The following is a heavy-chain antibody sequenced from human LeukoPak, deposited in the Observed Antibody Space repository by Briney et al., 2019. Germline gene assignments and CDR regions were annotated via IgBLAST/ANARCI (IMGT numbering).Heavy chain of an antibody. CDR2: ISGSGGST. CDR1: GFTFSTYV. Sequence: GGSLRLSCAASGFTFSTYVMGWVRQAPGKGLERVSGISGSGGSTYYADSVKGRFTTSRDNSKNTLYLQMNGLRAEDTAVYYCAKDMVPGVGWGQGTLVTVSS. J-gene: IGHJ4*02. V-gene: IGHV3-23*01. D-gene: IGHD3-10*01. CDR3: AKDMVPGVG.